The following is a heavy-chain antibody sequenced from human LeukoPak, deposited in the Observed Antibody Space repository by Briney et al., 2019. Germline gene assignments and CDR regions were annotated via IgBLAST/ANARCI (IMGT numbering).Heavy chain of an antibody. CDR1: GYSISSGYY. J-gene: IGHJ3*02. D-gene: IGHD2-2*01. Sequence: SETLSLTCAVSGYSISSGYYWGWIRQPPRKRLEWIGSFYHSGSTYYNPSLKSRVTISVDTSKNQFSLKLSSVTAADTAVYYCARRHERPDIVVVQGAFDIWGQGTMVTVSS. CDR3: ARRHERPDIVVVQGAFDI. V-gene: IGHV4-38-2*01. CDR2: FYHSGST.